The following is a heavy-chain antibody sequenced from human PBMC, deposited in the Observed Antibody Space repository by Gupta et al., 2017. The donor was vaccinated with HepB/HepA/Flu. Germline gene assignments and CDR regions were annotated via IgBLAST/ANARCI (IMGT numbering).Heavy chain of an antibody. Sequence: QVQLVQSGGGLVKPGGSLRISCSASTYTFTDYYVTWIRQPPGEGLEWISSINTDGTDTDYADSVRGRFTISRDNNKNSLYLQMNRLRAEDTAVYYCARGHFALDVWGQGTAVTVSS. CDR1: TYTFTDYY. V-gene: IGHV3-11*01. CDR2: INTDGTDT. D-gene: IGHD3-3*02. J-gene: IGHJ6*02. CDR3: ARGHFALDV.